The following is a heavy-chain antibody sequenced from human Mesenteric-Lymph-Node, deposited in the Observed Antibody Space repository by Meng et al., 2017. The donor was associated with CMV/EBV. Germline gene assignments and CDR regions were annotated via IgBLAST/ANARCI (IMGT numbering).Heavy chain of an antibody. CDR2: VNTKSGGT. J-gene: IGHJ4*02. CDR1: GYSFNDYY. CDR3: ASGGPTVSGLAVDH. V-gene: IGHV1-2*02. Sequence: ASGYSFNDYYMHWVRQAPGQGLESMGWVNTKSGGTNYAQKFHGRLTMTRDTSISTAYMELSSLRSDDTAVYYCASGGPTVSGLAVDHWGQGTLVTVSS. D-gene: IGHD4-11*01.